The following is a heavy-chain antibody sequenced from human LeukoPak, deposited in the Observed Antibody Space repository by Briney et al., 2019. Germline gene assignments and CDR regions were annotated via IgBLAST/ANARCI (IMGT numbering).Heavy chain of an antibody. D-gene: IGHD3-16*01. J-gene: IGHJ4*02. Sequence: GGSLRLSCAASGFTFSDHVMHWVRQAPGKGLEWVAGTSYDGTNKYEADSVKGRFIISRDNSKNTLYLQMNSLRAEDTAVYYCAKDPPHVSWLFDYWGQGTLVTVSS. CDR2: TSYDGTNK. CDR3: AKDPPHVSWLFDY. CDR1: GFTFSDHV. V-gene: IGHV3-30*18.